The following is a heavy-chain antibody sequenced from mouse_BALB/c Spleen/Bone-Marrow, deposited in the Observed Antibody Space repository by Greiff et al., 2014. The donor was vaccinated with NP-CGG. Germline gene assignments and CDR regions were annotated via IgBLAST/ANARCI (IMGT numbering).Heavy chain of an antibody. Sequence: VQLQQSGAELVKPGASVKLSCTASCFNIKDTYMHWGKQRPEQGLEWIGRIDPANGNTKYDPKFQGKDTITADTSSNTAYLQLRSLTSEETAVYYCASYYYGSSLFAYWGQGTLVTVSA. CDR1: CFNIKDTY. CDR3: ASYYYGSSLFAY. V-gene: IGHV14-3*02. CDR2: IDPANGNT. J-gene: IGHJ3*01. D-gene: IGHD1-1*01.